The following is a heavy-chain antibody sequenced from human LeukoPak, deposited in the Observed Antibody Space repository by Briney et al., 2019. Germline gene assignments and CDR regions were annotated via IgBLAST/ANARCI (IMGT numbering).Heavy chain of an antibody. CDR2: IYYSGST. CDR1: GGSISSGDYY. V-gene: IGHV4-30-4*01. CDR3: ARGVGFYGGNSGISDY. J-gene: IGHJ4*02. D-gene: IGHD4-23*01. Sequence: SETLSLTCTVSGGSISSGDYYWSWIRQPPGKGLEWIGYIYYSGSTYYNPSLKSRVTISVDTSKNQFSLKLSSVTAADTAVYYCARGVGFYGGNSGISDYWGQGTLVTVSS.